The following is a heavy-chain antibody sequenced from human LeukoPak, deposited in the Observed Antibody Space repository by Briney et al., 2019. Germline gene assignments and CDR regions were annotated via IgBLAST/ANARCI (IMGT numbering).Heavy chain of an antibody. J-gene: IGHJ4*02. D-gene: IGHD2-15*01. Sequence: GGSLRLSCAASGFTFSSYGMHWVRQAPGKGLEWVAVISYDGSNKYYADSVKGRFTISRDNSKNTLYLQMNSLRAEDTAVYYCAKRGYCSGGSCRIIDYWGQGTLVTVSP. CDR2: ISYDGSNK. CDR3: AKRGYCSGGSCRIIDY. CDR1: GFTFSSYG. V-gene: IGHV3-30*18.